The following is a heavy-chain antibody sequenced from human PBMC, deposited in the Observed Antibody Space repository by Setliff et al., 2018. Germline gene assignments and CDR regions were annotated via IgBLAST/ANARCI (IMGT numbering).Heavy chain of an antibody. Sequence: LSCVASGFTFSNYEFNWVRQAPGKGLEWISYISNGGGAVKYADSVKGRFTISRDNAKSSLYLQMNSLRAEDTAVYYCARDQGSYGYRAFDSWGQGALVTVSS. J-gene: IGHJ4*02. CDR1: GFTFSNYE. CDR3: ARDQGSYGYRAFDS. CDR2: ISNGGGAV. V-gene: IGHV3-48*03. D-gene: IGHD3-16*01.